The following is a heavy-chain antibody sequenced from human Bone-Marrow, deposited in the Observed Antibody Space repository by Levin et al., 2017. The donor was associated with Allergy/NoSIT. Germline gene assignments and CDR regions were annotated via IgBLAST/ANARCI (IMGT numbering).Heavy chain of an antibody. Sequence: PGGSLRLSCAASGFIFSNYGMSWVRQAPGKGLERVSGFSGSSSSTNYADSVKGRFTISRDNAKNMLYLQMNSLRVEDTAVYYCAKRQFYGSGGFDPWGQGTLVTVAS. D-gene: IGHD3-10*01. CDR2: FSGSSSST. CDR1: GFIFSNYG. J-gene: IGHJ5*02. CDR3: AKRQFYGSGGFDP. V-gene: IGHV3-23*01.